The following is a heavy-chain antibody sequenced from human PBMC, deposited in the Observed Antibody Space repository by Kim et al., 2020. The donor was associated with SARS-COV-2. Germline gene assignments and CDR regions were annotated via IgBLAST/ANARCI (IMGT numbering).Heavy chain of an antibody. J-gene: IGHJ4*02. Sequence: AGCSRYYADSVKGRFTTSRDNANNMVYLQMNSLRVDDTAIYYCTSIFEYWGQGALVTVSS. D-gene: IGHD3-3*02. CDR3: TSIFEY. CDR2: AGCSR. V-gene: IGHV3-74*01.